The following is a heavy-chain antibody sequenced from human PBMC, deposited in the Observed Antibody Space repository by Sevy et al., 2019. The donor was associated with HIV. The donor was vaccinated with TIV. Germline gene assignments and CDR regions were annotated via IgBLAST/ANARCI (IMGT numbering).Heavy chain of an antibody. Sequence: GGSLRLSCAASGFAFYDYTMSWIRQAPGKGLEWVATLSVGCGKINYAHSVKGRFTISRDNSKNSFYLQMDNLRVEDTALYYCAREGCTRPHDYWGQGPRVTVSS. CDR2: LSVGCGKI. CDR1: GFAFYDYT. V-gene: IGHV3-23*01. D-gene: IGHD2-8*01. J-gene: IGHJ4*02. CDR3: AREGCTRPHDY.